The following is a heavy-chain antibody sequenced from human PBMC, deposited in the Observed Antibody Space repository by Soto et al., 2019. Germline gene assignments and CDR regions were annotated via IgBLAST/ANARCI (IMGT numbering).Heavy chain of an antibody. J-gene: IGHJ6*02. Sequence: QIQLVQSGGQVKKPGASVKVSSRSSGYTFISHSITWVRQAPGQGLEWMGRISAYNGNTNYAQKLQGRVTMTTDTSTNTAYMELRSLRSDDTAVYYCARGAFCGGAPGCRDMDVWGQGTTVTVSS. CDR1: GYTFISHS. CDR2: ISAYNGNT. CDR3: ARGAFCGGAPGCRDMDV. V-gene: IGHV1-18*01. D-gene: IGHD2-21*01.